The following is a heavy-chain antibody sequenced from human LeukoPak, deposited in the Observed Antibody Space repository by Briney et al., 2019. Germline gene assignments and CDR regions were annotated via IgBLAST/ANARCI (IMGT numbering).Heavy chain of an antibody. V-gene: IGHV1-18*01. Sequence: ASVKVSCKASGGTFSSYALSWMRQAPGQGLEWMGWISAYNGNTNYAQKLQGRVTMTTDTSTSTAYMELRSLRSEDTAVYYCATRGGLGPYYYYGMDVWGQGTTVTVSS. J-gene: IGHJ6*02. CDR2: ISAYNGNT. CDR3: ATRGGLGPYYYYGMDV. D-gene: IGHD3-16*01. CDR1: GGTFSSYA.